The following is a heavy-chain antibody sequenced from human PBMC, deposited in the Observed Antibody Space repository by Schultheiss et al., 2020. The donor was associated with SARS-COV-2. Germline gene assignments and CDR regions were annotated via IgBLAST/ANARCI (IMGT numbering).Heavy chain of an antibody. CDR2: INSDGSST. CDR1: GFTVSSQY. Sequence: GESLKISCAVSGFTVSSQYMSWLRQAPGKGLEWVSRINSDGSSTSYADSVKGRFTISRDNAKNTLYLQMNSLRAEDTAVYYCARAGEGRYYYYGMDVWGQGTTVTVSS. V-gene: IGHV3-74*01. J-gene: IGHJ6*02. CDR3: ARAGEGRYYYYGMDV. D-gene: IGHD3-16*01.